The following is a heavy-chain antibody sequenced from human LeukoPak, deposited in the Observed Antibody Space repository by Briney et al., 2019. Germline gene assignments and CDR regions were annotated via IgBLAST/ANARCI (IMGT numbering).Heavy chain of an antibody. CDR2: IWYDGSNK. J-gene: IGHJ3*02. CDR1: GFTFSSCG. V-gene: IGHV3-33*01. D-gene: IGHD4-23*01. Sequence: GSLRLSCAASGFTFSSCGMHWVRQAPGKGLEWVAVIWYDGSNKFYADSVKGRFTISRDNSKNTLYLQMNSLSAEDTAVYYCARDSPTTVVTPPGSFDIWGQGTMVIVSS. CDR3: ARDSPTTVVTPPGSFDI.